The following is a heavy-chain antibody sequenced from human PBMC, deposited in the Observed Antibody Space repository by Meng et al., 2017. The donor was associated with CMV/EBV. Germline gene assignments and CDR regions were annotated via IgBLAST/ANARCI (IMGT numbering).Heavy chain of an antibody. V-gene: IGHV4-31*03. Sequence: SETLSLTCTVSGGSISSGTYYWSWISQHPGKGLEWIGYIYYSGSTYYNPSLKSRVTISVDTSKNQFSLKLSSVTAADTAVYYCAREGAVRGVIDYWGQGTLVTVSS. J-gene: IGHJ4*02. CDR1: GGSISSGTYY. D-gene: IGHD3-10*01. CDR2: IYYSGST. CDR3: AREGAVRGVIDY.